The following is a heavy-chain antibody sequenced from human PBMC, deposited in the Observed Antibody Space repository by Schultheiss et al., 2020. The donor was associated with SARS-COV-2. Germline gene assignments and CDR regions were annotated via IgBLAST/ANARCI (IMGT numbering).Heavy chain of an antibody. CDR3: ARVYGDADYGMDV. CDR1: GFTFSNAW. D-gene: IGHD4-17*01. J-gene: IGHJ6*02. CDR2: ISSSGSTI. Sequence: GESLKISCAASGFTFSNAWMNWVRQAPGKGLEWVSYISSSGSTIYYADSVKGRFTISRDNAKNSLYLQMNSLRAEDTAVYYCARVYGDADYGMDVWGQGTTVTVSS. V-gene: IGHV3-48*04.